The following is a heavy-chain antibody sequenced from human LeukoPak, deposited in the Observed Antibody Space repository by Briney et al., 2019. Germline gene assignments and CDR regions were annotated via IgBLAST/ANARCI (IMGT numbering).Heavy chain of an antibody. Sequence: GGSLRLSCAASGISVSSGYMSWVRQVPGKGLEWVSGINWNGGSTGYADSVKGRFTISRDNAKNSLYLQMNSLRAEDTAVYYCTVRADYWGQGTLVTVSS. CDR3: TVRADY. CDR1: GISVSSGY. D-gene: IGHD3-10*01. V-gene: IGHV3-20*04. CDR2: INWNGGST. J-gene: IGHJ4*02.